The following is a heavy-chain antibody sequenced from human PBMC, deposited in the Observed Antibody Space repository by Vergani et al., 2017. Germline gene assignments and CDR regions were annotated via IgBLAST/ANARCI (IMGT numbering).Heavy chain of an antibody. CDR3: AKGVYCSSTSCYEGRGYYYGMGV. CDR1: GFTFSSYW. J-gene: IGHJ6*02. V-gene: IGHV3-74*01. CDR2: INSDGSST. D-gene: IGHD2-2*01. Sequence: EVQLVESGGGLVQPGGSLRLSCAASGFTFSSYWMHWVRQAPGKGLVWVSRINSDGSSTSYADSVKGRFTISRDNSKNTLYLQMNSLRADDTAVYYCAKGVYCSSTSCYEGRGYYYGMGVWGQXP.